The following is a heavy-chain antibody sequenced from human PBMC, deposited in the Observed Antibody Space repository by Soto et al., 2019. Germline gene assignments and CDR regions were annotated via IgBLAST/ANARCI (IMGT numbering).Heavy chain of an antibody. D-gene: IGHD2-15*01. J-gene: IGHJ4*02. Sequence: SETLSLTCTVSGGSISSYYWSWIRQPPGKDLEWIGHMHHSGRTHYNPSLKSRVAISVDTSKNQFSLYLNSVTAADTAVYYCARWVEVSLDYFDSWGQGTPVTAPQ. V-gene: IGHV4-59*06. CDR2: MHHSGRT. CDR1: GGSISSYY. CDR3: ARWVEVSLDYFDS.